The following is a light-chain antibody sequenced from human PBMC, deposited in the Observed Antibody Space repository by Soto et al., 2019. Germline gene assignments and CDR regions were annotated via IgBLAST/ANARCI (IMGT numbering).Light chain of an antibody. CDR1: SSNIGAGYD. J-gene: IGLJ2*01. V-gene: IGLV1-40*01. CDR3: LSFDSSLSVG. CDR2: GNT. Sequence: QSVLTQPPSVSGAPGQRVTISCTGSSSNIGAGYDVHWYQQLPGRAPKLLIYGNTNRPSGVPDRFSGSKSGTSASLAITGLQAEDEAHYYCLSFDSSLSVGFGGGTKVTVL.